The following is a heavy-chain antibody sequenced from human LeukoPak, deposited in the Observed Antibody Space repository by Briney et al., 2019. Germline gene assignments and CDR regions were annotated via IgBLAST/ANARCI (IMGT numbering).Heavy chain of an antibody. V-gene: IGHV1-8*01. CDR3: AKKIDEWELLLFDY. D-gene: IGHD1-26*01. J-gene: IGHJ4*02. Sequence: GASVKVSCKASGYTFTSYDINWVRLATGQGPEWMGWMNPNSGNTGYAQKFQGRITMTWNTAISTAYMELSSQRSEDTAVYYCAKKIDEWELLLFDYWGQGTLVTVSS. CDR1: GYTFTSYD. CDR2: MNPNSGNT.